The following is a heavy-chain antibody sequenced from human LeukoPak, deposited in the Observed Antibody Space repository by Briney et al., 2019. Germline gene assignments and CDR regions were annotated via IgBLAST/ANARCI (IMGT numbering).Heavy chain of an antibody. V-gene: IGHV1-46*01. J-gene: IGHJ4*02. CDR2: INPSGGST. CDR1: GYTFTSYY. Sequence: ASVKVSCKASGYTFTSYYMHWVRQAPGQGLEWMGIINPSGGSTNYAQKFQGRVTMNRDTSTSTVYMELSSLRSEDTAVYYCAREGTGSSGWYRDFDYWGQGTLVTVSS. D-gene: IGHD6-19*01. CDR3: AREGTGSSGWYRDFDY.